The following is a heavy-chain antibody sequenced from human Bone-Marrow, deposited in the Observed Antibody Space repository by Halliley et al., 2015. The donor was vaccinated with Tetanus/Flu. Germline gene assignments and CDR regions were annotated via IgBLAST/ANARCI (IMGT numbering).Heavy chain of an antibody. V-gene: IGHV4-59*09. Sequence: WIGYIDYTGITNSTPPPEGRVTMSVDTSKNQFSLKLSSVTAADTAVYYCARGEASGWYSRYVYWGQGTLVTVAS. D-gene: IGHD6-19*01. J-gene: IGHJ4*02. CDR3: ARGEASGWYSRYVY. CDR2: IDYTGIT.